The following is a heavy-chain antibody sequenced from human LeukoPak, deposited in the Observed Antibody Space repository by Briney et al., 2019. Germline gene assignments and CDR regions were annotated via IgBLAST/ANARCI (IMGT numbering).Heavy chain of an antibody. D-gene: IGHD3-16*02. CDR1: GFTFSSYS. CDR3: AKDHMITFGGVIVLHLDY. V-gene: IGHV3-23*01. Sequence: PGGSLRLSCAASGFTFSSYSMNWVRQAPGKGLEWVSAISGSGGSTYYADSVKGRFTISRDNSKNTLYLQMNSLRAEDTAVYYCAKDHMITFGGVIVLHLDYWGQGTLVTVSS. CDR2: ISGSGGST. J-gene: IGHJ4*02.